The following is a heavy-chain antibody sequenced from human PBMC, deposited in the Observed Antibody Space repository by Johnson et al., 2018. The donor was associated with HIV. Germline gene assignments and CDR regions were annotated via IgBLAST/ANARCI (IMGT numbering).Heavy chain of an antibody. CDR3: VQGVPNPAGAFDI. J-gene: IGHJ3*02. CDR1: GFTFSSYG. D-gene: IGHD6-19*01. CDR2: IRYDGSNK. Sequence: QVLLVESGGGVVQPGGSLRLSCAASGFTFSSYGMHWVRQAPGKGLEWVAFIRYDGSNKYYADSVKGRFTISRDNSKNTLYLQMNSLRAEDTAVYYCVQGVPNPAGAFDIWGQGTMVTVSS. V-gene: IGHV3-30*02.